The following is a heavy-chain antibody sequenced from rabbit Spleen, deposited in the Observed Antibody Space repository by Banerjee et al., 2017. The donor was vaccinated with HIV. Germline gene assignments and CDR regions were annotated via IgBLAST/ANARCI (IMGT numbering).Heavy chain of an antibody. CDR2: INTATGKP. D-gene: IGHD4-1*01. J-gene: IGHJ4*01. Sequence: QEELEESGGGLVKPEGSLTLTCKASGFSFSDRDVMCWVRQAPGKGLEWIACINTATGKPVYETWAKDRFTISKTASTTVTLQMTSLSAADTAAYFCARDMAGAFGWNFSLWGQGTLVTVS. CDR1: GFSFSDRDV. V-gene: IGHV1S45*01. CDR3: ARDMAGAFGWNFSL.